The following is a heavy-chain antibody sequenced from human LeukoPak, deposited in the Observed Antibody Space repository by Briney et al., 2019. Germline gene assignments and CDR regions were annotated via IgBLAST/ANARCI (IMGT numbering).Heavy chain of an antibody. CDR2: ISSSGSTI. CDR3: ARDPRSFGGFFDY. D-gene: IGHD3-9*01. J-gene: IGHJ4*02. V-gene: IGHV3-48*04. CDR1: GFTFSSYG. Sequence: GGSLRLSCAASGFTFSSYGMSWVRQAPGKGLEWVSYISSSGSTIYYADSVKGRFTISRDNAKNSLYLQMNSLRAEDTAVYYCARDPRSFGGFFDYWGQGTLVTVSS.